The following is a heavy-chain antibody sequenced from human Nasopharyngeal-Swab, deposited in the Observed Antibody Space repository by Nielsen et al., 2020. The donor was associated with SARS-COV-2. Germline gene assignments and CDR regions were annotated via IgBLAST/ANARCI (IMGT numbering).Heavy chain of an antibody. CDR2: ISAYNGNT. Sequence: ASVKVSCKASGYTFTSYGISWVRQAPGQGLEWMGWISAYNGNTNYAQKLQGRVTITTDTSTSTAYMELRSLRSEDTAVYYCATAPPMVVTPPWWFDPWGQGTLVTVSS. D-gene: IGHD4-23*01. CDR1: GYTFTSYG. CDR3: ATAPPMVVTPPWWFDP. V-gene: IGHV1-18*01. J-gene: IGHJ5*02.